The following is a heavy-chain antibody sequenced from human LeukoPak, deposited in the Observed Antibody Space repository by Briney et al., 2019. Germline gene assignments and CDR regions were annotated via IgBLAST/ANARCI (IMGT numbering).Heavy chain of an antibody. V-gene: IGHV3-23*01. D-gene: IGHD6-13*01. CDR2: ISGSAVIT. Sequence: GGSLRLSCAASGLTFSTFGMTWVRQAPGKGLEWVSAISGSAVITFYADSVKGRFTISRDNAKNSLYLQMNSLRAEDTAVYYCARCEEYSSSWYVHYYYYMDVWGKGTTVTVSS. J-gene: IGHJ6*03. CDR1: GLTFSTFG. CDR3: ARCEEYSSSWYVHYYYYMDV.